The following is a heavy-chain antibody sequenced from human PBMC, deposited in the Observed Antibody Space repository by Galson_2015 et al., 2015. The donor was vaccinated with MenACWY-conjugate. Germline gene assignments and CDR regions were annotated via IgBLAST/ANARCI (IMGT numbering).Heavy chain of an antibody. CDR3: ARRVRRLTKPFDS. D-gene: IGHD3-10*01. J-gene: IGHJ4*02. CDR1: GYSISSGSF. CDR2: THHSGST. V-gene: IGHV4-38-2*02. Sequence: ETLSLTCTVSGYSISSGSFWAWIRQTPGKGLEWLGTTHHSGSTYYNPSLETPVTISLDTSKNQVSLRLKSVTAADSAVYYRARRVRRLTKPFDSWGQGLLVTVSS.